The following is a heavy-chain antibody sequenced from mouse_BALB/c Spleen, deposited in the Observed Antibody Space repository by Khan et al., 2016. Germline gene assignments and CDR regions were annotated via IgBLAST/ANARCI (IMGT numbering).Heavy chain of an antibody. CDR3: TRGATATWFAY. Sequence: EVKLEESGGGLVQPGGSMKLSCVASGFTFSNYWMNWVRQSPEKGLEWVAEIRLKSNNYATHYAESVKGRFTISRDDSKSSVYLQMNNLRAEDTGIYYGTRGATATWFAYWGQGTLVTVSA. V-gene: IGHV6-6*02. J-gene: IGHJ3*01. D-gene: IGHD1-2*01. CDR1: GFTFSNYW. CDR2: IRLKSNNYAT.